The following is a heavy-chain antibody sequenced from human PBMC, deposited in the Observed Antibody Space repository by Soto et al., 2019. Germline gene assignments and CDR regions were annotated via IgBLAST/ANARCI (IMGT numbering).Heavy chain of an antibody. CDR1: GFTFSSYG. V-gene: IGHV3-33*01. CDR3: AREGGAYGDYVGYFDY. Sequence: QVQLVESGGGVVQPGRSLRLSCAASGFTFSSYGMHWVRQAPGKGLEWVAVIWYDGSNKYYADSVKGRFTISRDNSKNTLYRQMNSLRAEDTAVYYCAREGGAYGDYVGYFDYWGQGTLVTVSS. D-gene: IGHD4-17*01. CDR2: IWYDGSNK. J-gene: IGHJ4*02.